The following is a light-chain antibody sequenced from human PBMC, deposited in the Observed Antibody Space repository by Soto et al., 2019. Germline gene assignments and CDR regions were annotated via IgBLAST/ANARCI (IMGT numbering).Light chain of an antibody. CDR3: QHRSNWPGT. Sequence: EIVLTQSPGTLSLSPGERATLSCRASQSVSSYLAWYQQKPGQAPRLLIYDASNRATGIPDRFSGSGSGTDFTLTISRLEPEDFAVYYCQHRSNWPGTFGQGTKVDIK. CDR2: DAS. CDR1: QSVSSY. J-gene: IGKJ1*01. V-gene: IGKV3-11*01.